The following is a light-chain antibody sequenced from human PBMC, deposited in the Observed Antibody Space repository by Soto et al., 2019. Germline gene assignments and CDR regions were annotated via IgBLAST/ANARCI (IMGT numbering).Light chain of an antibody. J-gene: IGLJ2*01. CDR3: QSADSSGTFVV. V-gene: IGLV3-25*03. CDR2: KDS. Sequence: SYELTQPPSVSVSPGQTARITCSGDALPKQYAYWYQQKPGQAPVLVIYKDSERPSGIPERFSGSSSGTTVTLTSSGVHAEDEADYYCQSADSSGTFVVFGGGTKLTV. CDR1: ALPKQY.